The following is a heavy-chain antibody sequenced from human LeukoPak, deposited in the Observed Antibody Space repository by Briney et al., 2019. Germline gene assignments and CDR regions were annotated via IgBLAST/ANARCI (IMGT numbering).Heavy chain of an antibody. D-gene: IGHD3-3*01. V-gene: IGHV4-59*01. J-gene: IGHJ6*03. Sequence: SETLSLTCTVSGGSISNYYWSWIRQPPGKGLEWIGYIYYSGSTKYNPSLKSRVTISVDTSKNQFSLKLRSVTAADTAVYYCARDRRDYDFWSGYYRKDYYYYMDVWGKGTTVTVSS. CDR2: IYYSGST. CDR3: ARDRRDYDFWSGYYRKDYYYYMDV. CDR1: GGSISNYY.